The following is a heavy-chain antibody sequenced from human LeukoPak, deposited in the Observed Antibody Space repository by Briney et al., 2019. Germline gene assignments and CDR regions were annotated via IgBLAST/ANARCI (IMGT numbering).Heavy chain of an antibody. Sequence: PSETLSLTCDVSGGSISSGLYSWSWIRQPLGKGLEWIGYIYHTGSTYYNSSLKSRVTISVDTSKNQFSLRLSSVTAADMAVYYCARLQYCSGTSCYWFDPWGQGTLVTVSS. CDR1: GGSISSGLYS. J-gene: IGHJ5*02. CDR2: IYHTGST. V-gene: IGHV4-30-2*01. D-gene: IGHD2-2*01. CDR3: ARLQYCSGTSCYWFDP.